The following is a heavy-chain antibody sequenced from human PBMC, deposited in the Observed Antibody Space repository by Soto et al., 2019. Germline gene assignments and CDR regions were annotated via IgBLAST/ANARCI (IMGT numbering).Heavy chain of an antibody. CDR3: ACRVEDISYDYYGMDV. CDR1: GGSIRSNNW. J-gene: IGHJ6*02. D-gene: IGHD2-15*01. Sequence: SETLSLTCAVSGGSIRSNNWWSWVRQSPGKGLEWIGEIHHHESNNYNPSLKSRVTISVDKSKNEFSLKVKSVTAADTAVYYCACRVEDISYDYYGMDVWGQGTTVTVSS. CDR2: IHHHESN. V-gene: IGHV4-4*02.